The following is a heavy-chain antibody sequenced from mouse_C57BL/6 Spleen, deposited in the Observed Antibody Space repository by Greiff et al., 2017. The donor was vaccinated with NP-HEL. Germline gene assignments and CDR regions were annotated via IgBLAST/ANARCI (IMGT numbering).Heavy chain of an antibody. D-gene: IGHD3-2*02. CDR3: ARVDSGYFDV. CDR1: GYTFTDYY. V-gene: IGHV1-26*01. J-gene: IGHJ1*03. CDR2: INPNNGGT. Sequence: VQLQQSGPELVKPGASVKISCKASGYTFTDYYMNWVKQSHGKSLEWIGDINPNNGGTSYNQKFKGKATLTVDKSSSTAYMELRSLTSEDSAVYYCARVDSGYFDVWGTGTTVTVSS.